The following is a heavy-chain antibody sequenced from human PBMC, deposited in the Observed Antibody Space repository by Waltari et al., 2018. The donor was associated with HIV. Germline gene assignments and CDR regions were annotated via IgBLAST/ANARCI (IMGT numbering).Heavy chain of an antibody. Sequence: QLQLQESGSGLVKPSQTLSLTCAVSGGSISSGGYSWSWIRQHPGKGLKWMGNIYHSGSTYYNPSLKSRVTISVDRSKNQFSLKLSSVTAADTAVYYCARDGVAAAGHYWYFDLWGRGTLVTVSS. D-gene: IGHD6-13*01. CDR1: GGSISSGGYS. V-gene: IGHV4-30-2*01. CDR3: ARDGVAAAGHYWYFDL. J-gene: IGHJ2*01. CDR2: IYHSGST.